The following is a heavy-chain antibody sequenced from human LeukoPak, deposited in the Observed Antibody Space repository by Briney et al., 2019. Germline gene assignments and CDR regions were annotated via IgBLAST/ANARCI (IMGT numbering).Heavy chain of an antibody. V-gene: IGHV7-4-1*02. D-gene: IGHD3-9*01. CDR2: INTNTGNP. Sequence: GASVKVSCKASGYTFTSYAMNWVRQAPGQGLEWMGWINTNTGNPTYAQGFTGRFVFSLDTSVSTAYLQISSLKAEDTAVYYCARPGTYYDILTGYYSAPHFDYWGQGTLVTVSS. CDR3: ARPGTYYDILTGYYSAPHFDY. CDR1: GYTFTSYA. J-gene: IGHJ4*02.